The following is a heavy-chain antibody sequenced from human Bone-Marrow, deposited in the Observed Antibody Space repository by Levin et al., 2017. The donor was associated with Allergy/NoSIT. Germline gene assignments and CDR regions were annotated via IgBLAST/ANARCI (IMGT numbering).Heavy chain of an antibody. Sequence: ASVKVSCKASGYSFTANYMHWVRQAPGQGLEWMGWINPNSGVTNFAQKFQGRVTMTRDTSISTAYMELSRLRSDDTAVYYCARGGGRQLAHYYYYYGMDVWGQGTTVTVSS. D-gene: IGHD6-13*01. J-gene: IGHJ6*02. CDR3: ARGGGRQLAHYYYYYGMDV. V-gene: IGHV1-2*02. CDR1: GYSFTANY. CDR2: INPNSGVT.